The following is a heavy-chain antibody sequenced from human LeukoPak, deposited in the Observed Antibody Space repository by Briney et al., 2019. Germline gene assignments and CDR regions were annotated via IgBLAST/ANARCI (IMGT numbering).Heavy chain of an antibody. CDR2: ISAYTGNR. Sequence: ASVKVSCNASGYTFTNYGISWVRQAPGQGLEWMGWISAYTGNRNYAQKVQDRVFMTIDTSTSTAYMELRSLRSDDTAVYYCVRDDHSAPDALHIWGQGTMVTVSS. CDR1: GYTFTNYG. J-gene: IGHJ3*02. D-gene: IGHD2-21*01. CDR3: VRDDHSAPDALHI. V-gene: IGHV1-18*01.